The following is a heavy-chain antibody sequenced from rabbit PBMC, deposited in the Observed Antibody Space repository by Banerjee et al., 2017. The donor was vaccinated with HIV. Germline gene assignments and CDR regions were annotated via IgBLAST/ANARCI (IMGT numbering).Heavy chain of an antibody. J-gene: IGHJ4*01. CDR3: ARGNTYGYAGYAYATPPFNL. V-gene: IGHV1S40*01. D-gene: IGHD6-1*01. Sequence: WVRQAPGKGLEWIACIYAGSSGVTYYASWAKGRFTISKTSSTTVTLQMTSLTAADTATYFCARGNTYGYAGYAYATPPFNLWGPGTLVTVS. CDR2: IYAGSSGVT.